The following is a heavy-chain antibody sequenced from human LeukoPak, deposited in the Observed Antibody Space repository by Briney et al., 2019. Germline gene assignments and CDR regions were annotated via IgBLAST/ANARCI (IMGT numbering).Heavy chain of an antibody. V-gene: IGHV3-23*01. D-gene: IGHD2-15*01. J-gene: IGHJ4*02. CDR1: GFTFSSYA. CDR3: AKPRDSGGSWGYDY. Sequence: PGGSLRLSCAASGFTFSSYARSWVRQAPGKGLEWVSGISGSGGSTDYADSVKGRFTISRDNSKNTLYLQMNSLRAEDSAVYYCAKPRDSGGSWGYDYWGQGTLVTVSS. CDR2: ISGSGGST.